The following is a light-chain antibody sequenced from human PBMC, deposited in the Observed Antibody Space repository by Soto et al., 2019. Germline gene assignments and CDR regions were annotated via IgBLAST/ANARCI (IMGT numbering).Light chain of an antibody. Sequence: DIVMTQSPLSLPVTPGEPASISCRSSQSLLHSNGYNSLDWYLQKPGQSPQLLIYLGSNRASGVPDRFSGSGSGTDFTLKISRVEAEDVGVYYCKQALHTRRLTFGGGTKVEIK. CDR1: QSLLHSNGYNS. J-gene: IGKJ4*01. CDR3: KQALHTRRLT. CDR2: LGS. V-gene: IGKV2-28*01.